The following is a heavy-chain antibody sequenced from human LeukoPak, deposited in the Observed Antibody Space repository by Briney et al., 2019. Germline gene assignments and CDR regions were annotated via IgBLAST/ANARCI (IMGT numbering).Heavy chain of an antibody. CDR1: GFTFSSYA. J-gene: IGHJ4*02. V-gene: IGHV3-23*01. Sequence: HPGGSLRLSCAASGFTFSSYAMSWVRQAPGKGLEWVSSISGSGGSTYYADSVKGRFTISRDNSKNTLYLQMNSLRAEDTAVYYCAKLGPTMIVVEILRRRGSYFDYWGQGTLVTVSS. CDR3: AKLGPTMIVVEILRRRGSYFDY. CDR2: ISGSGGST. D-gene: IGHD3-22*01.